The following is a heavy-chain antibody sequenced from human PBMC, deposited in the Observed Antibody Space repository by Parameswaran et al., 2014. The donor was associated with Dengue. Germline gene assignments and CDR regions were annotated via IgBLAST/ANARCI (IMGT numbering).Heavy chain of an antibody. CDR2: ISSSGSTI. CDR3: ARDRGIKGTIFRYGMDV. Sequence: AGGSLRLSCAASGFTFSDYYMSWIRQAPGKGLEWVSYISSSGSTIYYADSVKGRFTISRDNAKNSLYLQMNSLRAEDTAVYYCARDRGIKGTIFRYGMDVWGQGTTVTVSS. D-gene: IGHD3-9*01. J-gene: IGHJ6*02. V-gene: IGHV3-11*01. CDR1: GFTFSDYY.